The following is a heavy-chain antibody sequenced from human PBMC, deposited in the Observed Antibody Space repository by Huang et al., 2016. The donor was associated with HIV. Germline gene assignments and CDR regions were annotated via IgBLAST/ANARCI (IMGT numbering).Heavy chain of an antibody. CDR1: GFSFKSYN. CDR2: ISYDGNNK. J-gene: IGHJ4*02. V-gene: IGHV3-30*18. CDR3: AKDRSGGSYYFDS. D-gene: IGHD1-26*01. Sequence: QVHLVESGGGVVQPGRSLRLSCAASGFSFKSYNMHWVRQAPGKGLEGVAGISYDGNNKYCPDSLRGRFAISRDNSKTALYLEMDSLRADDTAVYFCAKDRSGGSYYFDSWGRGTLVTVSS.